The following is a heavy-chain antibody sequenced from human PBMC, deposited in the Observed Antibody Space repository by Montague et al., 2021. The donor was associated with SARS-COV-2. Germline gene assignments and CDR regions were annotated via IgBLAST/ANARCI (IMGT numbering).Heavy chain of an antibody. Sequence: SLRLSCAASGFTFSSFSMNWVRQAPGKGLEWVSSISSSSIYIYYADSVKGRFTISRDNAKNSLYLQMNSLRAKDTAVYYCAGAQGDYVGERTTYYYYGMDVWGQGTTVTVSS. V-gene: IGHV3-21*01. CDR1: GFTFSSFS. J-gene: IGHJ6*02. CDR2: ISSSSIYI. CDR3: AGAQGDYVGERTTYYYYGMDV. D-gene: IGHD1-14*01.